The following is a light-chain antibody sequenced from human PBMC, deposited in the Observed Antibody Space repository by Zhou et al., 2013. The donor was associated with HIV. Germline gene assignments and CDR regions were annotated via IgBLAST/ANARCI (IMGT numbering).Light chain of an antibody. CDR1: SSDVGGYNY. J-gene: IGLJ2*01. V-gene: IGLV2-8*01. Sequence: QSALTQPPSASGTPGQSVTISCTGTSSDVGGYNYVAWYQQHPDKVPKIMIYEVNKRPSGVPDRFSGSKSGNTASLTVSGLRAEDEAEYYCGSYAGSSRWIFGGGTNLTVL. CDR2: EVN. CDR3: GSYAGSSRWI.